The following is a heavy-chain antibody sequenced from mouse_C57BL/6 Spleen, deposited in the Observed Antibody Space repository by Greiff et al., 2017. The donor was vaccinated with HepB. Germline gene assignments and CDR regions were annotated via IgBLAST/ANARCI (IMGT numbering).Heavy chain of an antibody. CDR2: ISSGSSTI. J-gene: IGHJ4*01. Sequence: EVKLVESGGGLVKPGGSLKLSCAASGFTFSDYGMHWVRQAPEKGLEWVAYISSGSSTIYYADTVKGRFTISRDNAKNTLFRQMTSLRSEDTAMYYCARRNWDAMDYWGQGTSVTVSS. V-gene: IGHV5-17*01. D-gene: IGHD4-1*01. CDR3: ARRNWDAMDY. CDR1: GFTFSDYG.